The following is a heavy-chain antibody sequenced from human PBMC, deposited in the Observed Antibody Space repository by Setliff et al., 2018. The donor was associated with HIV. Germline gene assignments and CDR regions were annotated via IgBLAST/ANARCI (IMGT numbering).Heavy chain of an antibody. Sequence: PGGSLRLSCAASVFTFSTHWMTWVRQAPGKGLEWVSGISGSGGGTYYADSVKGRFTISRDNSKNTLYLQMNSLRGEDTALYYCAKDLGHNSPYYFDSWGQGTLVTVSS. CDR1: VFTFSTHW. CDR3: AKDLGHNSPYYFDS. V-gene: IGHV3-23*01. CDR2: ISGSGGGT. D-gene: IGHD3-16*01. J-gene: IGHJ4*02.